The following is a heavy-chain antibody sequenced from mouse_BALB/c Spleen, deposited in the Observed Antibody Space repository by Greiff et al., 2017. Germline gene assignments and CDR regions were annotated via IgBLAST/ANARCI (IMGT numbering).Heavy chain of an antibody. CDR3: ARYGDGSTPFAY. CDR1: GYTFTDYY. CDR2: IYPGSGNT. D-gene: IGHD1-1*01. J-gene: IGHJ3*01. Sequence: VKLQQSGAELARPGASVKLSCKASGYTFTDYYINWVKQRTGQGLEWIGEIYPGSGNTYYNEKFKGKATLTADKSSSTAYMQLSSLTSEDSAVYFCARYGDGSTPFAYWGQGTLVTVSA. V-gene: IGHV1-77*01.